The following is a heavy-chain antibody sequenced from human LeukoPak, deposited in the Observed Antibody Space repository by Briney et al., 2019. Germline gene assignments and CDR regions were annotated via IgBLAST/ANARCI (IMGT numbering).Heavy chain of an antibody. J-gene: IGHJ4*02. CDR1: GFTFDDYG. CDR2: ISSSSSYI. Sequence: PGGSLRLSCAASGFTFDDYGMSWVRQAPGKGLEWVSSISSSSSYIYYADSVKGRFTISRDNAKNSLYLQMNSLRAEDTAVYYCARDPNSSGWRGYFDYWGQGTLVTVSS. CDR3: ARDPNSSGWRGYFDY. D-gene: IGHD6-19*01. V-gene: IGHV3-21*01.